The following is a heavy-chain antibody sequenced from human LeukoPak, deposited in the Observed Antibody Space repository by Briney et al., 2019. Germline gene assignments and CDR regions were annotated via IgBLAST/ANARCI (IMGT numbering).Heavy chain of an antibody. J-gene: IGHJ1*01. CDR3: ARADPDYGGNSAEYFQH. CDR1: GGPFSGYY. Sequence: SETLSLTCAVYGGPFSGYYWSWIRQPPGKGLEWIGEINHSGSTNYNPSLKSRVTISVDTSKNQFSLKLSSVTAADTAVYYCARADPDYGGNSAEYFQHWDQGTLVTVSS. V-gene: IGHV4-34*01. D-gene: IGHD4-23*01. CDR2: INHSGST.